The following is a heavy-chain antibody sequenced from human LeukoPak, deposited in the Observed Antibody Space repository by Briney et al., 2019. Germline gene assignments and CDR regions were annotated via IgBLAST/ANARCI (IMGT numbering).Heavy chain of an antibody. J-gene: IGHJ5*02. CDR3: ARKYDSSGYYYSNWFDP. Sequence: SETLSLTCTVSGGSISSYYWNWIRQPPGRGLEWIGCIYYSGSTNYNPSLKSRVTISVDTSKNQFSLKLSSVTAADTAVYYCARKYDSSGYYYSNWFDPWGQGTLVTVSS. CDR1: GGSISSYY. D-gene: IGHD3-22*01. V-gene: IGHV4-59*01. CDR2: IYYSGST.